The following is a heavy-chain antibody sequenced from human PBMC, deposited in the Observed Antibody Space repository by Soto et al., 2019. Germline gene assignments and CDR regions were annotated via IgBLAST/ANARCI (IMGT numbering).Heavy chain of an antibody. CDR1: GGSITSSY. J-gene: IGHJ6*02. Sequence: QVQLQESGPRLVKPSATLSLTCTVSGGSITSSYWSWIRRPPGKGLEWIAYIYDTGISGYTPSTSYNPSLKSRVTMSVDTSKSQFSLKLTSVTAADTAVYYCARGEDASFYYGLDVWGQGITVTVSS. V-gene: IGHV4-59*01. CDR2: IYDTGISGYTPST. CDR3: ARGEDASFYYGLDV. D-gene: IGHD6-6*01.